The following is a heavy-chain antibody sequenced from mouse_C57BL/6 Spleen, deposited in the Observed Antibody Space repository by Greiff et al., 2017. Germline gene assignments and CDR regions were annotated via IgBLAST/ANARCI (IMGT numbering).Heavy chain of an antibody. V-gene: IGHV5-4*01. J-gene: IGHJ3*01. CDR2: ISDGGSYT. Sequence: VQVVESGGGLVKPGGSLKLSCAASGFPFSSYAMSWVRQTPEKRPEWVATISDGGSYTYYPDNVKGRFTISRDNAKNNLYLQMSHLKSEDTAMYYFARDRWLAYWGQGTLVTVSA. CDR1: GFPFSSYA. CDR3: ARDRWLAY.